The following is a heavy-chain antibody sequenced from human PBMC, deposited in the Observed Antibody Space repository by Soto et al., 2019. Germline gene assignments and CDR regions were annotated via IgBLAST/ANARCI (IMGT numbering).Heavy chain of an antibody. CDR2: IYYNGNT. CDR3: GRHEWRYYLLAINF. Sequence: QPHLQESGPGLVKPSETLSLTCSVSGGSLSSSSYYWAWIRQPPGKGLEWIGTIYYNGNTYYNPSLKSRVTIALDTSKTDISLKLSSRTATDTAVYSCGRHEWRYYLLAINFWGQGTRATVSS. J-gene: IGHJ4*02. V-gene: IGHV4-39*01. D-gene: IGHD3-10*01. CDR1: GGSLSSSSYY.